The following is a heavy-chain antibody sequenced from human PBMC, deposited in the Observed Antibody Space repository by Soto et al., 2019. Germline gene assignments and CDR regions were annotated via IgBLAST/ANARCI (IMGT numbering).Heavy chain of an antibody. CDR3: ATDAGAAPFDY. V-gene: IGHV3-33*01. CDR2: IWSDGSIQ. D-gene: IGHD2-15*01. Sequence: PGGSLRLSCAASGFNFRSYGMHWVRQTSGKGLEWVAVIWSDGSIQKYADSVQGRFIISKDNSRNTLYLQMNSLRVEDTAIYYCATDAGAAPFDYWGRGTLVTVSS. CDR1: GFNFRSYG. J-gene: IGHJ4*02.